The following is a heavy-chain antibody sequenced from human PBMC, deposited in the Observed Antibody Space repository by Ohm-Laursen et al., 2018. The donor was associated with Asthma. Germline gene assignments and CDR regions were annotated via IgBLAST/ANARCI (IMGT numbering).Heavy chain of an antibody. CDR1: GFTFDTYA. V-gene: IGHV3-23*01. Sequence: GSLRLSCTASGFTFDTYAMNWVRQVPGQGLEWVSAISGAGGSTDYADSVKGRFTLSRDNSKNTLYLEMNSLRAEDTALYYCVKDRDIVASPFDYWGQGTLVTVSS. CDR2: ISGAGGST. J-gene: IGHJ4*02. D-gene: IGHD5-12*01. CDR3: VKDRDIVASPFDY.